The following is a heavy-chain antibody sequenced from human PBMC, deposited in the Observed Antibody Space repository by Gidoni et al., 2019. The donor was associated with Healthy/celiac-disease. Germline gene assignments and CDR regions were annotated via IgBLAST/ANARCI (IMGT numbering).Heavy chain of an antibody. V-gene: IGHV4-31*03. CDR3: AREIVVGAGAFDI. J-gene: IGHJ3*02. CDR1: GGSLSSGGYY. Sequence: QVQLQESGPGLVKPSQPLSLTCTVSGGSLSSGGYYWSWIRQHPGKGLEWIGYIYYSGSTYYNPALKSRVTISVDTSKNQFSLKLSSVTAADTAVYYCAREIVVGAGAFDIWGQGTMVTVSS. CDR2: IYYSGST. D-gene: IGHD1-26*01.